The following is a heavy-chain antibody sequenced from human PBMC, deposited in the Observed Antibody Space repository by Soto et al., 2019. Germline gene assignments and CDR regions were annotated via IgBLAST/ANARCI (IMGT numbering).Heavy chain of an antibody. D-gene: IGHD3-3*01. CDR2: IYYSGST. CDR3: ARLAYYDFWSGYYTGRVGYYYYMDV. J-gene: IGHJ6*03. Sequence: SETLSLTCTVSGGSISSSSYYWGWIRQPPGKGLEWIWSIYYSGSTYYNPSLKSRVTISVDTSKNQFSLKLSSVTAADTAVYYCARLAYYDFWSGYYTGRVGYYYYMDVWGKGTTVTVSS. V-gene: IGHV4-39*01. CDR1: GGSISSSSYY.